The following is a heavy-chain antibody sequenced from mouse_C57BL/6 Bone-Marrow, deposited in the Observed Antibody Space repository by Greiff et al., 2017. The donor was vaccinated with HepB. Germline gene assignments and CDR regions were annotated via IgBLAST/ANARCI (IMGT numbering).Heavy chain of an antibody. CDR2: INYDGSST. CDR3: ARDLYYHGSSLYYYAMDY. V-gene: IGHV5-16*01. J-gene: IGHJ4*01. D-gene: IGHD1-1*01. CDR1: GFTFSDYY. Sequence: EVQLVESEGGLVQPGSSMKLSCTASGFTFSDYYMAWVRQVPEKGLEWVANINYDGSSTYYLDSLKSRFIISRDNAKNILYLQMSSLKSEDTATYYCARDLYYHGSSLYYYAMDYWGQGTSVTVSS.